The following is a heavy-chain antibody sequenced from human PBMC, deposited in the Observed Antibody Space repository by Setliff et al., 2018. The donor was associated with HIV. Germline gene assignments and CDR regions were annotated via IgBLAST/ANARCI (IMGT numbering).Heavy chain of an antibody. D-gene: IGHD3-16*01. V-gene: IGHV4-61*02. Sequence: SETLSLTCTVADGSISTGSYYWSWVRQPAGRGLEWIGRIYTSGSTNYNPSLKSRVTMSVDTSKDQFSLNLTSVTAADTAAYFCARVSTDYVWGSFLSSGPYYFDFWGQGALVTVSS. CDR1: DGSISTGSYY. CDR2: IYTSGST. J-gene: IGHJ4*02. CDR3: ARVSTDYVWGSFLSSGPYYFDF.